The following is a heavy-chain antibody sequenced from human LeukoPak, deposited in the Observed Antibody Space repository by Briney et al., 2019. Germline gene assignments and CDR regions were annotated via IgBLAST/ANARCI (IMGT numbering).Heavy chain of an antibody. CDR1: GYSFTSYW. J-gene: IGHJ4*02. CDR3: ARRLSYCGGDCYDY. D-gene: IGHD2-21*01. V-gene: IGHV5-51*01. CDR2: IYPGDSDT. Sequence: GESLKISCKDSGYSFTSYWIGWVRQMPGKGLEWMGIIYPGDSDTRYSPSFQGQVTISVDKSINTAYLQWSSLKASDTAMYYCARRLSYCGGDCYDYWGQGTLVTVSS.